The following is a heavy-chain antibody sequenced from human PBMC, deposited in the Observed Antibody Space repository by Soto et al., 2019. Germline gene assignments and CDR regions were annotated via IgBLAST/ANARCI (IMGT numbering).Heavy chain of an antibody. CDR3: ATTGKYYDFWSGPYIKGANYFDY. V-gene: IGHV1-24*01. Sequence: QVQLVQSGAEVKKPGASVKVSCKVSGYTLTELSMHWVRQAPGKGLEWMGGFDPEDGETIYAQKFQGRVTMTEDTSTDTAYMELSRLRSEDTAVYYCATTGKYYDFWSGPYIKGANYFDYWGQGTLVTVSS. CDR1: GYTLTELS. CDR2: FDPEDGET. J-gene: IGHJ4*02. D-gene: IGHD3-3*01.